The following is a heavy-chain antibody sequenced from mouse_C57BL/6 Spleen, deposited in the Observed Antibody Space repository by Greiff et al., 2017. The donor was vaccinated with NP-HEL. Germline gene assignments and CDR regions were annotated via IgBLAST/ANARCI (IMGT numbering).Heavy chain of an antibody. Sequence: VKLVESGPGLVAPSQSLSITCTVSGFSLTSYAISWVRQPPGKGLEWLGVIWTGGGTHYNSSPKSRLSISKDNSKSQVFLKMNSLQTEDTARYYCARNDGYGSSSGFAYWGQGTLVTVSA. CDR1: GFSLTSYA. CDR2: IWTGGGT. CDR3: ARNDGYGSSSGFAY. J-gene: IGHJ3*01. D-gene: IGHD1-1*01. V-gene: IGHV2-9-1*01.